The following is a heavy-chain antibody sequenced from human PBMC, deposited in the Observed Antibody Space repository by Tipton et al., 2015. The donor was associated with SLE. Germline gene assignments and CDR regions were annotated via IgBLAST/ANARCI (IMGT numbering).Heavy chain of an antibody. CDR2: IYYSGST. V-gene: IGHV4-38-2*01. CDR3: ARGAVVAAKDYFDY. CDR1: GYSISSGYY. D-gene: IGHD2-15*01. J-gene: IGHJ4*02. Sequence: TLSLTCAVSGYSISSGYYWGWIRQPPGKGLEWIGYIYYSGSTNYNPSLKSRVTISVDTSKNQFSLKLSSVTAADTAVYYCARGAVVAAKDYFDYWGQGTLVTVSS.